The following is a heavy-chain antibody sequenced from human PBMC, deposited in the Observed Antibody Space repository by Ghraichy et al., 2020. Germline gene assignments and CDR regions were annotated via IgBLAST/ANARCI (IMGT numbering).Heavy chain of an antibody. D-gene: IGHD1-1*01. J-gene: IGHJ4*02. CDR3: ATNEPRFPYYFDY. V-gene: IGHV3-7*01. Sequence: GESLNISCAASGFTFSSYWMSWVRQAPGKGLEWVANIKQDGSEKYYVDSVKGRFTISRDNAKNSLYLQMNSLRAEDTAVNYCATNEPRFPYYFDYWGQGTLLSFSS. CDR2: IKQDGSEK. CDR1: GFTFSSYW.